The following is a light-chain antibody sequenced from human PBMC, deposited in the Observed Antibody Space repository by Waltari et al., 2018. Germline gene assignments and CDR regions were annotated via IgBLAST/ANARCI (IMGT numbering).Light chain of an antibody. V-gene: IGKV2-30*01. Sequence: DAVLTQSPLSLPVTLGQPASISCRSSQTLVSSNGNTYLSWFQQRPGQSPRRLIYTVSGRDSGVPDRFTGSGSDTDFTLTISRVEAEDVGVYYCMQATYWPWTFGQGTKVEIK. CDR1: QTLVSSNGNTY. CDR3: MQATYWPWT. CDR2: TVS. J-gene: IGKJ1*01.